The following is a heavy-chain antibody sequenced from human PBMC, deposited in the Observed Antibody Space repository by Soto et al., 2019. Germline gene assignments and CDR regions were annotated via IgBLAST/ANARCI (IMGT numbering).Heavy chain of an antibody. CDR1: GFTFSSYA. Sequence: QVQLVESGGGVVQPGRSLRLSCAASGFTFSSYAMHWVRQAPGKGLEWVAVISYDGSNKYYADSVKGRFTISRDNSKNTLYLQMNSLRAEDTAVYYCARGIPIAVAGACDYWGQGTLVTVSS. V-gene: IGHV3-30-3*01. D-gene: IGHD6-19*01. CDR3: ARGIPIAVAGACDY. CDR2: ISYDGSNK. J-gene: IGHJ4*02.